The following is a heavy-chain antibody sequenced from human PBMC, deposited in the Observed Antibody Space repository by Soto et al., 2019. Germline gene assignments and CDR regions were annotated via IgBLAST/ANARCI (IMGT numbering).Heavy chain of an antibody. V-gene: IGHV3-13*01. Sequence: EVQLVESGGGLVQPGGSLRLSCAASGFTFSSHDMHWVRQATGKGLEWVSDIGTAGDTYYPGSVKGRFTISRENAKNSLDLQMNSLRAGDTAVYYCARGYYYGMDVWGHGTTVTVAS. CDR1: GFTFSSHD. J-gene: IGHJ6*02. CDR3: ARGYYYGMDV. CDR2: IGTAGDT.